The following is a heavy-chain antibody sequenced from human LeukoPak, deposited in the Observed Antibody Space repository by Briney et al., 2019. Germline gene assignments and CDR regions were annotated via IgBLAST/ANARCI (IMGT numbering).Heavy chain of an antibody. Sequence: GSLRLSCAASGFSFSNYAMTWVRQAPARGPEWVSIIRGGGETFYAASVKGRFTLSRDDSRTTVYLQLNNLRVEHTAIYYCAKANWVSNADAVWWGQGTQVTVSS. V-gene: IGHV3-23*01. J-gene: IGHJ4*02. CDR3: AKANWVSNADAVW. CDR1: GFSFSNYA. CDR2: IRGGGET. D-gene: IGHD1-1*01.